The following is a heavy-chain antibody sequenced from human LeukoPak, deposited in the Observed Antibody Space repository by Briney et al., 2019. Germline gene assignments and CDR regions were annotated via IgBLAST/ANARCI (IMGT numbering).Heavy chain of an antibody. Sequence: GGSLRPSCAASGFIFSSYAMNWVRQAPGKGLEWVSGIRVGGETHYADSVKGRFTISRDNSENTLYLQMSGLSAEDTAVYYCAKGTGDTGYYFDYWGQGTLVTVSS. V-gene: IGHV3-23*01. CDR1: GFIFSSYA. D-gene: IGHD7-27*01. CDR2: IRVGGET. CDR3: AKGTGDTGYYFDY. J-gene: IGHJ4*02.